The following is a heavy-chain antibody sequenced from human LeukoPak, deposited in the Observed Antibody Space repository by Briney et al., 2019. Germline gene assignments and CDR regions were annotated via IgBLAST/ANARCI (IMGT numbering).Heavy chain of an antibody. Sequence: SETLSLTCSVSGGSPSSSSYYWGWIRQPPGKGLEWIGSIYYSGSTYYNSSLKSRVTISVDTSKNQFSLKLSSVTAADTAVYYSARCYCSGGSCYPDYWGQGTLVTVSS. D-gene: IGHD2-15*01. CDR3: ARCYCSGGSCYPDY. CDR1: GGSPSSSSYY. J-gene: IGHJ4*02. CDR2: IYYSGST. V-gene: IGHV4-39*01.